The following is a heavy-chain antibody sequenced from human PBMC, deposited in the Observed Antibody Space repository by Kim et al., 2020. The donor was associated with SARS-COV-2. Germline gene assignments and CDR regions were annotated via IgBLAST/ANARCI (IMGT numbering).Heavy chain of an antibody. Sequence: GGSLRLSCAASGFTFSSYAMHWVRQAPGKGLEWVAVISYDGSNKYYADSVKGRFTISRDNSKNTLYLQMNSLRAEDTAVYYCARARLGELFYVDYCGQGTRVSVSS. CDR3: ARARLGELFYVDY. CDR1: GFTFSSYA. J-gene: IGHJ4*02. V-gene: IGHV3-30-3*01. D-gene: IGHD3-10*01. CDR2: ISYDGSNK.